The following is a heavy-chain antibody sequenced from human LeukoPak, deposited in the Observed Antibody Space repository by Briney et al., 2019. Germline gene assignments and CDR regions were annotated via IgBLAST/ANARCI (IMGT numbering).Heavy chain of an antibody. CDR2: ITSSSSPI. V-gene: IGHV3-48*01. D-gene: IGHD3-10*01. CDR1: GFTFSTYS. CDR3: AKGGGITMVRGVYFPSYFDY. Sequence: GGSLRLSCEASGFTFSTYSMNWVRQAPGKGLEWISYITSSSSPIYYADSVKGRFTISRDNSKNTLYLQMNSLRAEDTAVYYCAKGGGITMVRGVYFPSYFDYWGQGTLVTVSS. J-gene: IGHJ4*02.